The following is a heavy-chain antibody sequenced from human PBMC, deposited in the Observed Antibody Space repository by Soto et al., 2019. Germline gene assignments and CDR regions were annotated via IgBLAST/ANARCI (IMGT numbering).Heavy chain of an antibody. CDR2: IWYDGSEQ. V-gene: IGHV3-33*06. Sequence: QVQLVESGGGVAQPGRSLRLSCTASGFSFSQTAIHWVRQTPDKGLEWVAIIWYDGSEQYYADAVKGRFTFSRDNSKDTVYLQMNSLRVDDTSLSYCAKDWGTTGDGLLKGFLDVWGRGPQVTVSS. D-gene: IGHD7-27*01. J-gene: IGHJ2*01. CDR1: GFSFSQTA. CDR3: AKDWGTTGDGLLKGFLDV.